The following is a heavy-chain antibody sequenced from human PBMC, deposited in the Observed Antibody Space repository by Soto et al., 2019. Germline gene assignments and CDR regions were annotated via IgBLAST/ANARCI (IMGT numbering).Heavy chain of an antibody. Sequence: SETLSLTCTVSGGSISSYYWSWIRQPPGKGLEWIGYIYYSGSTNYNPSLKSRVTISVDTSKNQFSLKLSSVTAADTAVYYCARQAGTTSWWFDPWGQGTLVTVSS. CDR3: ARQAGTTSWWFDP. CDR2: IYYSGST. J-gene: IGHJ5*02. D-gene: IGHD1-7*01. CDR1: GGSISSYY. V-gene: IGHV4-59*08.